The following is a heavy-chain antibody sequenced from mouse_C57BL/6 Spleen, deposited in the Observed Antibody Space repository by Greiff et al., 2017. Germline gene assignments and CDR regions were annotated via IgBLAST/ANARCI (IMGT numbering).Heavy chain of an antibody. V-gene: IGHV5-17*01. Sequence: EVKLMESGGGLVKPGGSLKLSCAASGFTFSDYGMHWVRQAPEKGLEWVAYLSSGSSTIYYADTVKGRFTISRDNAKNTLFLQMTSLRSEDTAMYYCARTDYYGSSYGFDYWGQGTTLTVSS. D-gene: IGHD1-1*01. J-gene: IGHJ2*01. CDR2: LSSGSSTI. CDR1: GFTFSDYG. CDR3: ARTDYYGSSYGFDY.